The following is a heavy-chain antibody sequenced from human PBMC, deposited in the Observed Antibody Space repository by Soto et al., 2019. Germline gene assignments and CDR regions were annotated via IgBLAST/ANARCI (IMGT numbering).Heavy chain of an antibody. CDR2: ISGSGGSE. J-gene: IGHJ6*02. Sequence: GSLRLSCAVSGFTFTSYAMTWVRQAPGKGLEWVSAISGSGGSEFYADSVKGRFTISRDNSKNTLYLQMKSLRAEDTALYYCAKGDTTMITDYYAMDVWGQGTTVTAP. V-gene: IGHV3-23*01. CDR3: AKGDTTMITDYYAMDV. D-gene: IGHD5-18*01. CDR1: GFTFTSYA.